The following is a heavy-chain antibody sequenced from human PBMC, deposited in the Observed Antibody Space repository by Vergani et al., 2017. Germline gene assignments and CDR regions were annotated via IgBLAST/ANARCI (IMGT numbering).Heavy chain of an antibody. V-gene: IGHV4-4*02. CDR3: LGYGCRSTRCYKDY. D-gene: IGHD2-2*02. CDR2: IYHSGST. J-gene: IGHJ4*02. CDR1: GGSISSSNW. Sequence: QLQLQESGPGLVKPSGTLSLTCAVSGGSISSSNWWSWVRQPPGKGLEWIGEIYHSGSTNYNPSLKSRDTISVDKSKNQFSLKLSSVTAADTALYYCLGYGCRSTRCYKDYWGQGTLVTVSS.